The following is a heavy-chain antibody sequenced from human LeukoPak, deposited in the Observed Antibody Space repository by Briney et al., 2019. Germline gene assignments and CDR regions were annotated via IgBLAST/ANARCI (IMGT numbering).Heavy chain of an antibody. J-gene: IGHJ4*02. V-gene: IGHV3-64D*06. CDR2: ISSDGDNT. CDR1: GFIFSNYG. Sequence: GGSLRLSCSASGFIFSNYGMYCVRQAPGKGLEFVSAISSDGDNTFYADSVKGRFAISRDNSKNTLYLQTSSLRGEDTAVYYCVRVNDYGDRNLYYFGYWGQGTLVTVSS. CDR3: VRVNDYGDRNLYYFGY. D-gene: IGHD4-17*01.